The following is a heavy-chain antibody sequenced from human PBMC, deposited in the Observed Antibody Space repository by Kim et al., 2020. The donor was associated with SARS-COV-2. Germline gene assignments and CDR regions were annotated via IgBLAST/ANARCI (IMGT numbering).Heavy chain of an antibody. J-gene: IGHJ6*02. CDR3: AAGRRGFYYFGLDV. D-gene: IGHD6-13*01. V-gene: IGHV3-23*01. Sequence: GGSLRLSCAASGFTFSSFAMTWVRQAPGRGLEWVSGISASGDITYYTDSVKGRFIISRDNSNTLYLQMNSLRAEDTAVYYAAAGRRGFYYFGLDVWGQGTTVTVSS. CDR1: GFTFSSFA. CDR2: ISASGDIT.